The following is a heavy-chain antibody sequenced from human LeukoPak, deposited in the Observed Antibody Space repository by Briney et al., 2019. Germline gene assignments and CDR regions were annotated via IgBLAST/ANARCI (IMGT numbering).Heavy chain of an antibody. CDR2: IRYDGSDK. V-gene: IGHV3-30*02. Sequence: GGSLRLSCAASGFTFSSYGMHWVRQAPGKGLEWVAVIRYDGSDKFYADSVKGRFTISRDNSKNMLYLQMNSLRAEDTSVYYCAKGHSWGSDIWGQGTMVTVSS. CDR3: AKGHSWGSDI. D-gene: IGHD6-19*01. CDR1: GFTFSSYG. J-gene: IGHJ3*02.